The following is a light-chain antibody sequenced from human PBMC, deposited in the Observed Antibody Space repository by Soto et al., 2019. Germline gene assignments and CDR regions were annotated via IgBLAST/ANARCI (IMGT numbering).Light chain of an antibody. J-gene: IGKJ4*01. Sequence: EIVMTQSPATLSVSPGERATLSCRASQSVSSNLAWYQQKPGQAPRLLIYGASTRATGIPATFSGSGCGTEFTLTISSLQSEDFAVYYCQQYNNWPPRTFGGGTKVEIK. CDR1: QSVSSN. V-gene: IGKV3-15*01. CDR3: QQYNNWPPRT. CDR2: GAS.